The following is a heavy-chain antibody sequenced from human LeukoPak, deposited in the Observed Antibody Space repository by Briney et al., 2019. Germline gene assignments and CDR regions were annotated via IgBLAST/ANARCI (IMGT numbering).Heavy chain of an antibody. J-gene: IGHJ2*01. CDR3: ARTPGYCSSTSCSWYFDL. Sequence: SETLSLTCAVSGYSISSSNWWGWIRPPPGKGLEWIGYIYYSGSTYYNPSLKSRVTMSVDTSKNQFSLKLSSVTAVDTAVYYCARTPGYCSSTSCSWYFDLWGRGTLVTVSS. D-gene: IGHD2-2*03. CDR2: IYYSGST. CDR1: GYSISSSNW. V-gene: IGHV4-28*01.